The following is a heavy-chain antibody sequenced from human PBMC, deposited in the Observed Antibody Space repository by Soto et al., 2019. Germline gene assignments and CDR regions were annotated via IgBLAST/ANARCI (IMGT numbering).Heavy chain of an antibody. Sequence: GGSLRLSCAASGFIFHDFTMHWVRQSPGKGLEWVSLVNWDGTTTYYADSVRGRFTISRDNRGQSLYLQMNRLRSEDSGLYYCAKEGGTIYFDSWGPGTLVTVSS. V-gene: IGHV3-43*01. J-gene: IGHJ4*02. CDR1: GFIFHDFT. CDR2: VNWDGTTT. CDR3: AKEGGTIYFDS. D-gene: IGHD1-1*01.